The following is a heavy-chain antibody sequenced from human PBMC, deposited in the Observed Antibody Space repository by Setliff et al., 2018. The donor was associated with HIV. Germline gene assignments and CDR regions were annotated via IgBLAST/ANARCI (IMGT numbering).Heavy chain of an antibody. Sequence: KPSETLSLTCTVYGGSFSGYYWSWIRQPPGMGLEWIGEINQSENTNYNPSLKSRVTISADPSKNQFSLKLSSVTAADTAVYYCARKPGIAVAGYFDYWGQGTLVTVS. J-gene: IGHJ4*02. CDR2: INQSENT. CDR1: GGSFSGYY. V-gene: IGHV4-34*01. D-gene: IGHD6-19*01. CDR3: ARKPGIAVAGYFDY.